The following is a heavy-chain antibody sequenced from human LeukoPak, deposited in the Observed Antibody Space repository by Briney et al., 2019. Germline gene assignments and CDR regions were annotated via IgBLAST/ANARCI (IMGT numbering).Heavy chain of an antibody. D-gene: IGHD3-10*01. CDR2: IKEDGSEK. CDR3: ARDTHLSYAAGFDC. V-gene: IGHV3-7*01. Sequence: GRSLRLSCAASGFTFSFYWMSWVRQAPGKGLEWVANIKEDGSEKYYVDSVKGRFTISRDNAKNSLYLEMTSLRAEDTALYFCARDTHLSYAAGFDCWGQGTLVTVSS. J-gene: IGHJ4*02. CDR1: GFTFSFYW.